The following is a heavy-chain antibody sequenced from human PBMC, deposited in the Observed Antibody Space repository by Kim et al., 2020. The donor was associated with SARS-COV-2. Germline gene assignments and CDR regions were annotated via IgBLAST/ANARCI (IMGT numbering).Heavy chain of an antibody. J-gene: IGHJ3*02. V-gene: IGHV3-9*01. D-gene: IGHD4-17*01. Sequence: GGSLRLSCAASGFTFDDYAMHWVRQAPGKGLEWVSGISWNSGSIGYADSVKGRFTISRDNAKNSLYLQMNSLRAEDTALYYCAKDIYGDYGDDAFDIWGQGTMVTVSS. CDR2: ISWNSGSI. CDR3: AKDIYGDYGDDAFDI. CDR1: GFTFDDYA.